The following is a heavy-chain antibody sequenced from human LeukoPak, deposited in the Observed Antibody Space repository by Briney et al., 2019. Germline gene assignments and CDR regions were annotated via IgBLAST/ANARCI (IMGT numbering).Heavy chain of an antibody. D-gene: IGHD6-19*01. CDR2: ISYDGSNK. V-gene: IGHV3-30*18. Sequence: GGSLRLSCAASGFTFSSYGMHWVRQAPGKGLEWVAVISYDGSNKYYADSVKGRFTISRDNSKNTRYLQMNSLRGEDTAVYYCAKVGAVAGWNVWDYWGQGTLVTVSS. CDR1: GFTFSSYG. J-gene: IGHJ4*02. CDR3: AKVGAVAGWNVWDY.